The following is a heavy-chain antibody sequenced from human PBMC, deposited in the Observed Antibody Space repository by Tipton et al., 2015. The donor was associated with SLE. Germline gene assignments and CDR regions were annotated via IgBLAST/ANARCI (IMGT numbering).Heavy chain of an antibody. V-gene: IGHV4-34*01. D-gene: IGHD6-13*01. CDR2: SNPSGNT. CDR3: AKDQPGIVVAGGGYFDY. Sequence: TLSLTCAVYGGSFSGYSWSWIRQPPGKGLEWIGESNPSGNTNYNPSLKSRVTISVDTSANQFSLKVTSVIAADTAMYYCAKDQPGIVVAGGGYFDYWGRGTLVTVSS. CDR1: GGSFSGYS. J-gene: IGHJ4*02.